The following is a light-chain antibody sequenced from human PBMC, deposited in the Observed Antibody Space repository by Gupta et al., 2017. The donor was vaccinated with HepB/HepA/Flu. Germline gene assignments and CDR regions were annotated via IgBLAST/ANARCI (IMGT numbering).Light chain of an antibody. CDR1: QSVLYSSNNKNY. V-gene: IGKV4-1*01. CDR3: QQHYSTPPT. J-gene: IGKJ5*01. Sequence: DARAASLGERATINCKSSQSVLYSSNNKNYLAWYQQKPGQPPKLLIYWASTRESGVPDRFSGSGSGTDFTLTISSLQAEDVAVYYCQQHYSTPPTFGQGTRLEIK. CDR2: WAS.